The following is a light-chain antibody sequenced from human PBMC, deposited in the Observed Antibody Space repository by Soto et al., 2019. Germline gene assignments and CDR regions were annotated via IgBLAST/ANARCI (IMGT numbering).Light chain of an antibody. CDR2: GAS. V-gene: IGKV3D-20*02. CDR1: QSISSTY. Sequence: EIVLTQSPGTLSLSPGERATLSCRASQSISSTYLAWYQQKRGQAPRLLIYGASSRATGIPDRFSGSGSGTDFTLTISRLEPEDFALYYCQQRSYWPLTFGGGTKVEIK. J-gene: IGKJ4*01. CDR3: QQRSYWPLT.